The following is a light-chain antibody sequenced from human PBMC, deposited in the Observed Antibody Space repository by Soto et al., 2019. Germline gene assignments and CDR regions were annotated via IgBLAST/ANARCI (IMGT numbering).Light chain of an antibody. Sequence: EIVMTQSPATLSVSPGERATLSCRASQSVSSNLAWYQQKPGQAPRLLIYGASTRATDIPARFSGSGSGTEFTLTISGLQSVDFAVYYCQQYNNWPQWTFGQGTKVEIK. V-gene: IGKV3-15*01. CDR1: QSVSSN. CDR3: QQYNNWPQWT. CDR2: GAS. J-gene: IGKJ1*01.